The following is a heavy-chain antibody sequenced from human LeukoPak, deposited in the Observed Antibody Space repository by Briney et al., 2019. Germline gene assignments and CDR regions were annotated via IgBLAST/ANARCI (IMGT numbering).Heavy chain of an antibody. D-gene: IGHD6-19*01. V-gene: IGHV3-48*03. CDR1: GFTFSSYE. CDR2: IDDSGSSI. J-gene: IGHJ4*02. CDR3: ARDRTVGVPGTLQFDF. Sequence: GGSLRLSCAASGFTFSSYEMNWVRQAPGKGLEWVSYIDDSGSSIYYADSVKGRFTISRDNAKSSLYLRMNSLRAEDTAAYYCARDRTVGVPGTLQFDFWGQGTLVTVSS.